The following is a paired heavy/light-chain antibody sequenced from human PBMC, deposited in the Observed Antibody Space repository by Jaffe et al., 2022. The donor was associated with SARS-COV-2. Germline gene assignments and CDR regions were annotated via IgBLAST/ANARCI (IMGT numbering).Heavy chain of an antibody. CDR2: VLPISGTA. CDR1: GGTFSGYP. D-gene: IGHD5-12*01. CDR3: AKEGFSASYLAY. Sequence: QLQLVQSGAEVKKPGSSVKVSCKASGGTFSGYPISWVRQAPGQGLEWMGVVLPISGTASYAQKFQGRVTITADESTSTAYMELSSLRSEDTAVYYCAKEGFSASYLAYWGQGTLVTVSS. J-gene: IGHJ4*02. V-gene: IGHV1-69*01.
Light chain of an antibody. CDR3: HQYVTSPKT. V-gene: IGKV3-20*01. CDR1: QSLSSTY. CDR2: GAS. J-gene: IGKJ1*01. Sequence: EIVLTQSPGTLSLSPGERATLSCRASQSLSSTYLAWYQQKPGQAPRLLIFGASVRATGIPDRFSGSGSGTDFTLTISRLEPEDLAVYYCHQYVTSPKTFGQGTKVEIK.